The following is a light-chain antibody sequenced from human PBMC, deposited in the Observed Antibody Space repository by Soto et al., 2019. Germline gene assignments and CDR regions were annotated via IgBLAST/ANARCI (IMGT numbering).Light chain of an antibody. CDR1: SSDVGSYNL. CDR3: CSFARGTTLV. J-gene: IGLJ3*02. CDR2: ESG. Sequence: QSALTQPASVSGSPGQSITISCTGSSSDVGSYNLVSWYQQHPGKAPKLMVYESGKRPSGVSHRFFGSKSGNTASLTISGLQAEDEADYYCCSFARGTTLVFGGGTQLTVL. V-gene: IGLV2-23*01.